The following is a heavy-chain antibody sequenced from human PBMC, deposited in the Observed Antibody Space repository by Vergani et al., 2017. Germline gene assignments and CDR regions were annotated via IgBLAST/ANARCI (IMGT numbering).Heavy chain of an antibody. CDR2: INPMYTKI. Sequence: EVMLVQSGAEVKKPGESLKISCKYSESSFISNEIAWVRQMSGKGLQWMGNINPMYTKIAYSPSFQGQAIMSLDKSITTAYLQWRSLKASDTAIYYCTRHVPCGDGACLHFDHWGQGTQVTVSS. J-gene: IGHJ4*02. D-gene: IGHD2-21*01. CDR3: TRHVPCGDGACLHFDH. CDR1: ESSFISNE. V-gene: IGHV5-51*01.